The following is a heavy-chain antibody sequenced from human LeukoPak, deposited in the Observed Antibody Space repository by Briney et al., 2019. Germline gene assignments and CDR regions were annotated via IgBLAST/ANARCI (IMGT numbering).Heavy chain of an antibody. Sequence: GGSLRLSCAASGFTFSNYAMTWVRQAPGKGLEWASGISASGGTTYYADSVKGWFTISRDNSNNTLYLQMNSLRAEDTAVYYCAKRPRDTSGYYLGAFDIWGQGTMVTVSS. V-gene: IGHV3-23*01. J-gene: IGHJ3*02. CDR3: AKRPRDTSGYYLGAFDI. D-gene: IGHD3-22*01. CDR1: GFTFSNYA. CDR2: ISASGGTT.